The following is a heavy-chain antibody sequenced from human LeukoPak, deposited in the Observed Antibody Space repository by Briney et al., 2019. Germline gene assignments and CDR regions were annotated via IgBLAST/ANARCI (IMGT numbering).Heavy chain of an antibody. D-gene: IGHD3-10*01. Sequence: GGSLRLSCAASGFAFSNAWMSWVRQAPGKGLEWVGRIKSKTDGGTTDYAAPVKGRFTISRDDSKNTLYLRMNSLKTEDTAVYYCTNGVRGALDYWGQGTLVTVSS. V-gene: IGHV3-15*01. J-gene: IGHJ4*02. CDR3: TNGVRGALDY. CDR1: GFAFSNAW. CDR2: IKSKTDGGTT.